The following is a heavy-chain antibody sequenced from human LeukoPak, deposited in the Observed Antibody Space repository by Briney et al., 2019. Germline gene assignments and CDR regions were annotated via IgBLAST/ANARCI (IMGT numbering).Heavy chain of an antibody. V-gene: IGHV4-59*01. J-gene: IGHJ4*02. CDR3: ARGGGSGWYFLDY. CDR2: IYYSKSN. Sequence: SVTLSLTCTVCSVSHCGFYWRWMPHSPGKERVGFGYIYYSKSNKYNPSLESRITISVETSENKFSRKLSSVTAADTAVFYCARGGGSGWYFLDYWGQGTLATVSS. D-gene: IGHD6-19*01. CDR1: SVSHCGFY.